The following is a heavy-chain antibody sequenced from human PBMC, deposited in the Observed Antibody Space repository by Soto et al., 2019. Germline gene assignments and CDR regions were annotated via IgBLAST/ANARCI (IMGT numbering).Heavy chain of an antibody. CDR3: ARGGPRDVYRDLDY. CDR2: LTNTGDST. Sequence: EVQLLESGGALVQPGGSLRLSCAASGFTFSTYAMTWVRQAPGKGLEWVASLTNTGDSTHYPDSVKGRFTISRDNSKNTMYFQVSSLRAEDTAVYYCARGGPRDVYRDLDYWGQGTQVTVSS. D-gene: IGHD3-10*02. J-gene: IGHJ4*02. CDR1: GFTFSTYA. V-gene: IGHV3-23*01.